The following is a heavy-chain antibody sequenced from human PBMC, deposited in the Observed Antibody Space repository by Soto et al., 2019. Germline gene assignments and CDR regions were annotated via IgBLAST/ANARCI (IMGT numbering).Heavy chain of an antibody. CDR2: ISSSGSTI. CDR3: AGAYGDTPVRVGY. Sequence: PGGSLRLSCAASGFTFSDYYMSWMRHAPGKGLEWVSYISSSGSTIYYADSVKGRFTISRDNAKNSLYLQMNSLRAEDTAVYYCAGAYGDTPVRVGYWGQGTLVTVSS. D-gene: IGHD4-17*01. J-gene: IGHJ4*02. CDR1: GFTFSDYY. V-gene: IGHV3-11*01.